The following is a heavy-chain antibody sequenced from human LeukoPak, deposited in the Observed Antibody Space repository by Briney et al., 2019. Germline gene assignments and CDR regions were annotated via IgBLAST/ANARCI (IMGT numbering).Heavy chain of an antibody. V-gene: IGHV3-23*01. D-gene: IGHD3-16*01. J-gene: IGHJ4*02. CDR2: ISGDGYTT. CDR1: GFTFINYA. CDR3: AKDRSGPYDGGLFDY. Sequence: GGSLRLSCAVSGFTFINYAMTWVRQAPGKGLEWVSAISGDGYTTYYTDSVKGRFTISRDTPKNTLYLQMNSLRAEDTAVYYCAKDRSGPYDGGLFDYWGQGTLVTVSS.